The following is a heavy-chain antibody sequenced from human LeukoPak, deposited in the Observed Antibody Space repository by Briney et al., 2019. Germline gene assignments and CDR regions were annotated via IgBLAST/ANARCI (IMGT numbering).Heavy chain of an antibody. CDR3: AREGSIAARPAVLEAFDI. D-gene: IGHD6-6*01. J-gene: IGHJ3*02. CDR1: GGSISSGGYY. CDR2: IYYSGST. Sequence: SQTLSLTCTVSGGSISSGGYYWSWIRQHPGKGLEWIGYIYYSGSTYYNPSLKSRVTISVDTSKNQFSLKLSSVTAADTAVYYCAREGSIAARPAVLEAFDIWGQGTMVTVSS. V-gene: IGHV4-31*03.